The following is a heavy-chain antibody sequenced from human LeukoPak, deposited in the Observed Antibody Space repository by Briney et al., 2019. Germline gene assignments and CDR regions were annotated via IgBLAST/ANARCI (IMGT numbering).Heavy chain of an antibody. D-gene: IGHD1-1*01. J-gene: IGHJ6*03. Sequence: GGSLRLSCAASGFTVSSNYMSWVRQAPGKGLEWVSVIYSGGSTYYADSVKGRFTISRDHSKNTLYLQMNSLRAEDTAVYYCARPGVTGYYYMDVWGKGTTVTVSS. CDR1: GFTVSSNY. V-gene: IGHV3-53*01. CDR2: IYSGGST. CDR3: ARPGVTGYYYMDV.